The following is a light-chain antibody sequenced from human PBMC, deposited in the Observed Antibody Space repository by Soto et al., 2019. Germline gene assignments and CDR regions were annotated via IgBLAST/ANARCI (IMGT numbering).Light chain of an antibody. V-gene: IGKV2-28*01. CDR1: QSLLHSNGYNY. CDR3: MQALQTPST. J-gene: IGKJ2*02. Sequence: DIVMTQSPLSQPVTPGEPASISCRSSQSLLHSNGYNYLDWYLQKPGQSPQLLIYLGSNRASGVPDRFSGSGSGTDFTLKISRVEAEDVGVYFCMQALQTPSTFGQGTQLEIK. CDR2: LGS.